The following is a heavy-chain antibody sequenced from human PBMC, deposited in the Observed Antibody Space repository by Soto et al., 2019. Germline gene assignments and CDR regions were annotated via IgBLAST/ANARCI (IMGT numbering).Heavy chain of an antibody. CDR1: GFIFSTYG. Sequence: QVQLVESGGGVVQPGGSLRLSCAASGFIFSTYGMHWVRQAPGKGLEWVAVIWYDGSHKFYADSVKGRFTISRDNSKDTLYLQMNSLRADDPAVYSCARASGPFDYWGQGALVPVSS. J-gene: IGHJ4*02. V-gene: IGHV3-33*01. CDR3: ARASGPFDY. CDR2: IWYDGSHK.